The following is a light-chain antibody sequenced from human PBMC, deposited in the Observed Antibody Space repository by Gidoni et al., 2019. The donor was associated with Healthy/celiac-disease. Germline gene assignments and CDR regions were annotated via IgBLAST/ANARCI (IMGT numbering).Light chain of an antibody. CDR2: KVS. CDR1: QSLVYSDGNTY. CDR3: MQGTHWPLT. Sequence: DVVMTQSPLSLPVTLGQPASISCRSSQSLVYSDGNTYLNWFQQRPGHSPRRLIYKVSNRDSGVPDRFSGSGSGTDFTLKISRVEAEDVGVYYCMQGTHWPLTFGQGTKVEIK. V-gene: IGKV2-30*01. J-gene: IGKJ1*01.